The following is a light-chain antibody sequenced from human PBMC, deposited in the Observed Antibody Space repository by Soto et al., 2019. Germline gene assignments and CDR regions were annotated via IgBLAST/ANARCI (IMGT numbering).Light chain of an antibody. CDR1: RYIRTD. CDR2: VAS. V-gene: IGKV1-6*02. CDR3: LQDYNYPWT. J-gene: IGKJ1*01. Sequence: VQMTLSPSSLSASVGNRVTIACRASRYIRTDVSWYQQRPGQAPKVLIYVASHLQSGVPSRFSGSGYGTDFTLTISSLQTEDVATYYCLQDYNYPWTFGQGTKVDIK.